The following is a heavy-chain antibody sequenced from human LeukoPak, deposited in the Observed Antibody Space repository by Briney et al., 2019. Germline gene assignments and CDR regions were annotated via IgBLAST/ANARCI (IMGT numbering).Heavy chain of an antibody. CDR3: ARRDHSNFFDY. J-gene: IGHJ4*02. D-gene: IGHD4-11*01. CDR2: IIPIFGTA. V-gene: IGHV1-69*13. Sequence: ASVKVSCKASGYTFSRYDIKWVRQAPGQGLEWMGGIIPIFGTANYAQKFQGRVTITADESTSTAYMELSSLKASDTAMYYCARRDHSNFFDYWGQGTLVTVSS. CDR1: GYTFSRYD.